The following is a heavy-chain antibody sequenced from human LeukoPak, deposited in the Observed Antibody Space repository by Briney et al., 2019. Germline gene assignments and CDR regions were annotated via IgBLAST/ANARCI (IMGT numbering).Heavy chain of an antibody. V-gene: IGHV3-30*18. CDR1: GFSFSNYG. CDR3: AKGRSGTAVAAPDY. Sequence: PGRPLRLSCAASGFSFSNYGMYWVRQAPGKGLDWVALISYDGSQYYADSVKGRFTISRDKSKHTLHLQMNSLRTEDTAVYYCAKGRSGTAVAAPDYWGQGTLVTVSS. CDR2: ISYDGSQ. J-gene: IGHJ4*02. D-gene: IGHD6-19*01.